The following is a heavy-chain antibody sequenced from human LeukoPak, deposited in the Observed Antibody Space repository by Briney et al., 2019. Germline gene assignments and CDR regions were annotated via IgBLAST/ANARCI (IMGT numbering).Heavy chain of an antibody. CDR2: IYYSGST. CDR3: ARGGPEIAAAGPPFLLNWFDP. D-gene: IGHD6-13*01. Sequence: SETLSLTCTVSGGSISSSSYYWGWIRQPPGKGLEWIGSIYYSGSTYYNPSLKSRVTICVDTSKNQFSLKLSSVTAADTAVYYCARGGPEIAAAGPPFLLNWFDPWGQGTLVTVSS. V-gene: IGHV4-39*01. J-gene: IGHJ5*02. CDR1: GGSISSSSYY.